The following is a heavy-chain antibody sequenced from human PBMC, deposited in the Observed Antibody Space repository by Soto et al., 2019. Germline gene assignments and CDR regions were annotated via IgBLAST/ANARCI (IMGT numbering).Heavy chain of an antibody. V-gene: IGHV4-59*08. CDR3: ARRYGSAIAY. CDR2: IYYSGST. J-gene: IGHJ4*02. CDR1: GGTISSWY. D-gene: IGHD1-26*01. Sequence: QVQLQESGPGLVKPSETLSLTCTVSGGTISSWYWSWIRQPPGKGLEWIGYIYYSGSTNCNPSLKSRVTISVDTSKNQFSLTLSSVTAADTAVYYCARRYGSAIAYWGQGTLVTVSS.